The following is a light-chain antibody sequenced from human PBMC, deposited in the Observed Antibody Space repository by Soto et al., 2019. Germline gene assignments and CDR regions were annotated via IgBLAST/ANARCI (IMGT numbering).Light chain of an antibody. CDR1: QTISSW. CDR2: KAS. J-gene: IGKJ1*01. CDR3: QQSYNTPQT. Sequence: DIHMTQSPSTLSASVGDRVTITCRASQTISSWLAWYQQKPGKAPKLLIYKASTLKSGVPSRFSGSGSGTDYTLTISSLQPEDFATYYCQQSYNTPQTFGQGTKVDIK. V-gene: IGKV1-5*03.